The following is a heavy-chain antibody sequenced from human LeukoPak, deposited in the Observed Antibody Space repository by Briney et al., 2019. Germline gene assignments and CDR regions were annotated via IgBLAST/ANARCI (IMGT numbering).Heavy chain of an antibody. CDR2: INPNSGGT. CDR3: ARAQGYSGSYGAFDI. D-gene: IGHD1-26*01. V-gene: IGHV1-2*02. Sequence: ASVKVSCKASGYTFTCYYMHWVRQAPGQGLEWMGWINPNSGGTNYAQKFQGRVTMTRDTSISTAYMELSRLRSDDTAVYYCARAQGYSGSYGAFDIWGQGTMVTVSS. J-gene: IGHJ3*02. CDR1: GYTFTCYY.